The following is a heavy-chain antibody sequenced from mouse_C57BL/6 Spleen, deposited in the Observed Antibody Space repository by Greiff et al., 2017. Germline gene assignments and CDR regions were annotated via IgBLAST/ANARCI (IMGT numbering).Heavy chain of an antibody. CDR1: GYTFTSYG. CDR2: IYPRSGNT. J-gene: IGHJ2*01. CDR3: ARWDYYGSSYEYFDY. V-gene: IGHV1-81*01. Sequence: QVQLQQSGAELARPGASVKLSCKASGYTFTSYGISWVKQRTGQGLEWIGEIYPRSGNTYYNEKFKGKATLTADKSSSTAYMELRSLTSEDSAVYFCARWDYYGSSYEYFDYWGQGTTLTVSS. D-gene: IGHD1-1*01.